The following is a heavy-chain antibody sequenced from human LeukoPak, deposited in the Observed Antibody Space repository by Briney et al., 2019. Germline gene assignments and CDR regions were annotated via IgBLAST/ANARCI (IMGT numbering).Heavy chain of an antibody. CDR3: ARVPSDY. CDR1: GYTFTSYD. J-gene: IGHJ4*02. CDR2: INPNSGGT. Sequence: ASVKVSCKASGYTFTSYDINWVRQAPGQGLEWMGWINPNSGGTNYAQKFQGRVTMTRDTSISTVYMELSRLRSDDTAVYYCARVPSDYWGQGTLVTVSS. V-gene: IGHV1-2*02.